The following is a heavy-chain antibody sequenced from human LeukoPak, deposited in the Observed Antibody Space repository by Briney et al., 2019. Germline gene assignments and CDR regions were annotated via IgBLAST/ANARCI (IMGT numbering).Heavy chain of an antibody. Sequence: GGSLRLSCAASGFTVSNNYMSWVRQAPGKGLEWVSVIYSGGSTYYADSVKGRFTISRDNSKNTAYLQMNSLRAEDTAVYYCARQKNSSGPDYRGQGALVTVSS. CDR3: ARQKNSSGPDY. J-gene: IGHJ4*02. CDR2: IYSGGST. D-gene: IGHD6-19*01. V-gene: IGHV3-53*01. CDR1: GFTVSNNY.